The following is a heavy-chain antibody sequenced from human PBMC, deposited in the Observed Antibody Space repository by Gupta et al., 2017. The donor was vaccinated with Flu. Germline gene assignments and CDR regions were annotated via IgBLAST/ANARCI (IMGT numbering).Heavy chain of an antibody. V-gene: IGHV4-31*02. CDR1: GASISSDSNY. Sequence: GASISSDSNYWNWIRQHPGKGLEWIGQIYLTGSTSYNPSLKSRVSISVDTPKNQFSLRLSSVTAADTAVYYCAMHLSISWFFTWGQVTRVT. CDR2: IYLTGST. CDR3: AMHLSISWFFT. D-gene: IGHD6-13*01. J-gene: IGHJ5*02.